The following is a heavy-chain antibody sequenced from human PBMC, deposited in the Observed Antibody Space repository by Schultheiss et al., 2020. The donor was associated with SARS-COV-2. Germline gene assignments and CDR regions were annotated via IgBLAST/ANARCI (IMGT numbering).Heavy chain of an antibody. V-gene: IGHV1-18*01. CDR2: ISAYNGNT. Sequence: GESLKISCKGSGYSFTSYGISWVRQAPGQGLEWMGWISAYNGNTNYAQKLQGRVTMTTDTSTSTAYMELRSLRSDDTAVYYCARWRPTNGMPNWFDPWGQGTLVTVSS. J-gene: IGHJ5*02. D-gene: IGHD1-1*01. CDR3: ARWRPTNGMPNWFDP. CDR1: GYSFTSYG.